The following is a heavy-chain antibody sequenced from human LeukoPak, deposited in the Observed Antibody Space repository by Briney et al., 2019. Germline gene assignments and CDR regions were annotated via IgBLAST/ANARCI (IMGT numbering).Heavy chain of an antibody. J-gene: IGHJ1*01. V-gene: IGHV4-4*07. D-gene: IGHD5-18*01. CDR1: GGSISNYY. Sequence: SETLSLTCTVSGGSISNYYWNWIRQPAGKGLEWIGRIYTSGSSDYNPSLKSRVTMSVDTSKNHLSLKLSSVTAADTAVYYCTREASGYSYGYEEHWGQGTLVTVSS. CDR3: TREASGYSYGYEEH. CDR2: IYTSGSS.